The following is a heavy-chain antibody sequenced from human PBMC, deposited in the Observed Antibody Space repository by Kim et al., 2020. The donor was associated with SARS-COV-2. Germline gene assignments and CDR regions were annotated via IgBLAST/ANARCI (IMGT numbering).Heavy chain of an antibody. D-gene: IGHD3-3*01. CDR2: ISSSGSTI. CDR3: ERERTRITIFGVVHRYGMDV. Sequence: GGSLRLSCAASGFTFIDYYMSWIRQAPGQGLEWVSYISSSGSTIYYADSVKGRFTISRDNAKNSLYLQMNSLRAEDTAVYYCERERTRITIFGVVHRYGMDVWGQGTTVTVSS. V-gene: IGHV3-11*01. J-gene: IGHJ6*02. CDR1: GFTFIDYY.